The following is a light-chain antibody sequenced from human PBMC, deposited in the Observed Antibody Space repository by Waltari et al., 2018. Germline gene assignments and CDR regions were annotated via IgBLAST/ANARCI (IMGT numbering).Light chain of an antibody. Sequence: QSALTQPRSVSGSPGQSVTISCTGTSSDVGGYNYVSWYQQHPGKAPKRMIYDVSKRPSGVPDRFSGSQSGNTASLTISGLQAEDEADYYGCSYAGSYSWVFGGGTKLTVL. J-gene: IGLJ3*02. CDR1: SSDVGGYNY. V-gene: IGLV2-11*01. CDR3: CSYAGSYSWV. CDR2: DVS.